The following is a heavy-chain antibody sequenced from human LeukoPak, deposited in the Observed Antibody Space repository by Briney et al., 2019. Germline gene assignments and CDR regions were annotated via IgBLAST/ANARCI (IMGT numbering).Heavy chain of an antibody. V-gene: IGHV4-39*07. CDR3: ARQNYDFWSGYQDY. CDR2: IYYSGST. J-gene: IGHJ4*02. CDR1: GGSISSSSYY. Sequence: SETLSLTCTVSGGSISSSSYYWGWIRQPPGKGLEWIGSIYYSGSTNYNPSLKSRVTISVDTSKNQFSLKLSSVTAADTAVYYCARQNYDFWSGYQDYWGQGTLVTVSS. D-gene: IGHD3-3*01.